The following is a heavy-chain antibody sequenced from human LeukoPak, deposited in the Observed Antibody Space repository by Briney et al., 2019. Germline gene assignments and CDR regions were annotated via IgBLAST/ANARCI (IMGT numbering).Heavy chain of an antibody. CDR2: IVVGSGNT. CDR1: GFTFTSSA. D-gene: IGHD3-10*01. V-gene: IGHV1-58*01. J-gene: IGHJ4*02. CDR3: ARVIEDYYGSGGHSAFDY. Sequence: GTSVKVSCKASGFTFTSSAVQWVRQARGQRLEWIGWIVVGSGNTNYAQKFQERVTITRDMSTSTAYMELSSLRSEDTAVYYCARVIEDYYGSGGHSAFDYWGQGTLVTVSS.